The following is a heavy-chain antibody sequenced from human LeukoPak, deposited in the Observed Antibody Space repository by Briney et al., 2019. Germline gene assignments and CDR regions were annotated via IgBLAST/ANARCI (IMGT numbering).Heavy chain of an antibody. CDR1: GFTVSSNS. V-gene: IGHV3-53*01. Sequence: PGGSLRLSCTVSGFTVSSNSMSWVRQAPGKGLEWVSFIYSDNTHYSDSVKGRFTISRDNSKNTLYLPMNSLRAEDTAVYYCARRAGAYSHPYDYWGQGTLVTVSS. J-gene: IGHJ4*02. CDR3: ARRAGAYSHPYDY. CDR2: IYSDNT. D-gene: IGHD4/OR15-4a*01.